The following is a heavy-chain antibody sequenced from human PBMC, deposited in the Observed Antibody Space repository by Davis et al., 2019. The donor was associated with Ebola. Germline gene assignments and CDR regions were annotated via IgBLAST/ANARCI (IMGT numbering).Heavy chain of an antibody. V-gene: IGHV4-34*01. CDR2: INHSGST. CDR1: GGSFSNYY. CDR3: ARLCIAAAGTAGDYYYYGMDV. D-gene: IGHD6-13*01. Sequence: MPSETLSLTCVVYGGSFSNYYWSWIRQPPGKGLEWIGEINHSGSTNYNPSLKSRVTISVDTSKNQFSLKLSSVTAADTAVYYCARLCIAAAGTAGDYYYYGMDVWGKGTTVTVSS. J-gene: IGHJ6*04.